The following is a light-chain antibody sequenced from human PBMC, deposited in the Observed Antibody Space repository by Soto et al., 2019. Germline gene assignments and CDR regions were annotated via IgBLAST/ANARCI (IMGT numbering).Light chain of an antibody. CDR2: GAS. V-gene: IGKV3-20*01. Sequence: EIVLTQSPGTLSLSPGERATLSCRASQSVSSSFLAWHQQNPDQAPRLLIYGASTRATGIPDRFSGSGSGTEFTLTISRLEPEDFAVYYCQQYGSSPITFGQGTRLEIK. CDR3: QQYGSSPIT. J-gene: IGKJ5*01. CDR1: QSVSSSF.